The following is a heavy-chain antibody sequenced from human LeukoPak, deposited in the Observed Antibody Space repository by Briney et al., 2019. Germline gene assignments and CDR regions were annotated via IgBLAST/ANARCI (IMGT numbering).Heavy chain of an antibody. CDR1: GFTFSSYW. V-gene: IGHV3-7*01. CDR3: AREEERGYSYGEAYDY. CDR2: IKQDGSEK. Sequence: GGSLRLSCAASGFTFSSYWMSWVRQAPGKGREWVANIKQDGSEKYYVDSVKGRFTISRDNAKNSLYLQMNSLRAEDTAVYYCAREEERGYSYGEAYDYWGQGTLVTVSS. D-gene: IGHD5-18*01. J-gene: IGHJ4*02.